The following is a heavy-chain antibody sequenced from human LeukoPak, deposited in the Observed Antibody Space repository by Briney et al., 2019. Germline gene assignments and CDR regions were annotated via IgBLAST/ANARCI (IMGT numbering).Heavy chain of an antibody. CDR2: IYFSGST. V-gene: IGHV4-39*01. D-gene: IGHD5-18*01. CDR1: GGSIASSAYY. Sequence: SETLSLTCTVSGGSIASSAYYWAWIRQPPGKGLEWIGSIYFSGSTSYNPSLKGRLTISVDTSKNQFSLKLSSVTAADTAVYYCARIPYSYLDYWGQGALVTVSS. CDR3: ARIPYSYLDY. J-gene: IGHJ4*02.